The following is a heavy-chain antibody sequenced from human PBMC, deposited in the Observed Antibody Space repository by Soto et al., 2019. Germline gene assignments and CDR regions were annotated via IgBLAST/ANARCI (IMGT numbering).Heavy chain of an antibody. CDR1: GGSISSGGYS. Sequence: SETLSLTCAVSGGSISSGGYSWSWIRQPPGKGLEWIGYIYHSGSTYYNPSLKSRVTISVDRSKNQFSLKLSSVTAADTAVYYCARARDGYNYSLDEWGQGTLVTVSS. CDR2: IYHSGST. D-gene: IGHD5-12*01. CDR3: ARARDGYNYSLDE. J-gene: IGHJ4*02. V-gene: IGHV4-30-2*01.